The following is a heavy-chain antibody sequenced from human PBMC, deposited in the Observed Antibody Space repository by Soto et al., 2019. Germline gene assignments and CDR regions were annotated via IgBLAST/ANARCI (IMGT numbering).Heavy chain of an antibody. V-gene: IGHV5-51*01. Sequence: PGGSLKISCKVSGYNFAGYWIAWVRQMPGKGLELMGIIYPSDSDTRYRPSFQGQVTISADKSISSAYLQWSSLKASDTAMYYCARRGGNRNWLDPWGQGTLVTAPQ. CDR1: GYNFAGYW. CDR3: ARRGGNRNWLDP. CDR2: IYPSDSDT. J-gene: IGHJ5*02. D-gene: IGHD2-15*01.